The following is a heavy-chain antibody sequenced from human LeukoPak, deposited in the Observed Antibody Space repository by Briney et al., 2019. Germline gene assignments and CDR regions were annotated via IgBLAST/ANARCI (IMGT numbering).Heavy chain of an antibody. Sequence: PGGSLRLSCAASGFTFSSYWMHWVRQAPGKGLEWVSRINSDGSSTSYADSVKGRFTISRDNAKNTLYLEMNSLRAEDTAVYYCARASSVADDYWGQGTLVTVSS. CDR3: ARASSVADDY. D-gene: IGHD6-19*01. CDR2: INSDGSST. CDR1: GFTFSSYW. J-gene: IGHJ4*02. V-gene: IGHV3-74*01.